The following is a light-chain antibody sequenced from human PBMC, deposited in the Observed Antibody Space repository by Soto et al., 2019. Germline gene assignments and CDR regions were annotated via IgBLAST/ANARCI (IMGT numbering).Light chain of an antibody. V-gene: IGLV3-21*04. CDR3: QVWDSSSDHPWV. CDR1: NIGSKS. Sequence: SSELTQPPSVSVAPGKTARITCGGNNIGSKSVHWYQQKPGQAPVLVIYYDSDRPSGIPERFSGSNSGNTATLTISRVEAGDEADYYCQVWDSSSDHPWVFGTGTKVTVL. CDR2: YDS. J-gene: IGLJ1*01.